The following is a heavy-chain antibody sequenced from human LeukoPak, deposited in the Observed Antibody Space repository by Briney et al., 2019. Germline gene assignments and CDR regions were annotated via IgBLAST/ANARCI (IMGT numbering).Heavy chain of an antibody. CDR1: GGSIRSYH. J-gene: IGHJ4*02. V-gene: IGHV4-4*07. Sequence: SETLSLTCTVSGGSIRSYHWSWIRQPAGKGLEWIGRIYTSGGTNYNPSLKSRVTMSVDTSKNQFSLKLSSVTAADTAVYYCARDGDSGSTVTSPYYFDYWGQGTLVTVSS. CDR3: ARDGDSGSTVTSPYYFDY. CDR2: IYTSGGT. D-gene: IGHD3-10*01.